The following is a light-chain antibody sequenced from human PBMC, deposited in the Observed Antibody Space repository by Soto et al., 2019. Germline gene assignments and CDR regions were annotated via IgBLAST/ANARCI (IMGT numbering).Light chain of an antibody. Sequence: DIQMTQSPSSLSASVGDRVTITCRASQDIDSNLNWYQQKPGKAPTLLLYGASSLHSGVPSRLSGSGSGTAVTLTISSMQQEDFATYYYQQSYSSPPYTFGQGTKLEIK. CDR3: QQSYSSPPYT. V-gene: IGKV1-39*01. J-gene: IGKJ2*01. CDR2: GAS. CDR1: QDIDSN.